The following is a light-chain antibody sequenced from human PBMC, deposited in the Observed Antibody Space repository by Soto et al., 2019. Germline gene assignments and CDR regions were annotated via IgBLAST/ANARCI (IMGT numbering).Light chain of an antibody. CDR1: TGDVGRYSF. Sequence: QSALTQPRSVSGSPGQSVTISCTGTTGDVGRYSFVSWYQQHPGKAPELILYDIYKRPSGVPDRFSGSKSGNTASLTISGLQAEDETDYYCCSHAGSSVVFGTGTKLTVL. CDR3: CSHAGSSVV. V-gene: IGLV2-11*01. CDR2: DIY. J-gene: IGLJ1*01.